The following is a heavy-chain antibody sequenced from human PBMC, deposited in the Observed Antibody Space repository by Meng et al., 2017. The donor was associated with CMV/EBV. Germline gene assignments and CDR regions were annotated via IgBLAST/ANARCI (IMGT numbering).Heavy chain of an antibody. Sequence: QGQVVQPVAEVKSPGASVKVSCQTSGYRFSDHYMHWVRQAPGQGLEWMGWIYPNSGGTHYAQKFQDRVTMTRDTSISTVYMELSRLTSDDTAVYYCVRDHNWGPDYWGQGTLVTVSS. CDR3: VRDHNWGPDY. D-gene: IGHD1-1*01. CDR2: IYPNSGGT. V-gene: IGHV1-2*02. CDR1: GYRFSDHY. J-gene: IGHJ4*02.